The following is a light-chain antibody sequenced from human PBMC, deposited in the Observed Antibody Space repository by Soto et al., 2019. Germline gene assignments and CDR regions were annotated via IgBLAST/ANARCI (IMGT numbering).Light chain of an antibody. CDR3: QQYNNWRT. V-gene: IGKV3-15*01. CDR1: QSVSSN. Sequence: EIVMTQSPATLSVSPGERATLSCRASQSVSSNLGWYQQKPGQAPRLLIYGASLRATGIPARFSGSGSGTELPLTISSLQSEDSAIYYCQQYNNWRTFGQGTKLEIK. J-gene: IGKJ2*02. CDR2: GAS.